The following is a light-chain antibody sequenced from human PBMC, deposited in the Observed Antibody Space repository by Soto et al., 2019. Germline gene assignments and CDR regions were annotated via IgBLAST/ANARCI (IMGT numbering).Light chain of an antibody. CDR1: SSDVGGYNY. CDR3: SSYTSSRTLV. Sequence: QSVLTQPASVSGSPGQSITISCAGTSSDVGGYNYVSWYQHHSGTAPKLVLYEVSNRPSGISHRFSGSKSGSTASLTISELQAEDEADYYCSSYTSSRTLVFGGGTKVTVL. V-gene: IGLV2-14*01. CDR2: EVS. J-gene: IGLJ3*02.